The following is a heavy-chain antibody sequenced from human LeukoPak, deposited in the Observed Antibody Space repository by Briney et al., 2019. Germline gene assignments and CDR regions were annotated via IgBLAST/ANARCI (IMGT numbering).Heavy chain of an antibody. CDR1: GYIFTDYY. J-gene: IGHJ4*01. CDR2: LNSSGGST. Sequence: ASVKISCETSGYIFTDYYIHWVRQAPGQGLEWMGILNSSGGSTTYAQKFQGRITMTRDASTSTVYMELRSLRSGDTAVYYCARDRWELPYYFDYWGQGTLVTVSS. CDR3: ARDRWELPYYFDY. V-gene: IGHV1-46*01. D-gene: IGHD1-26*01.